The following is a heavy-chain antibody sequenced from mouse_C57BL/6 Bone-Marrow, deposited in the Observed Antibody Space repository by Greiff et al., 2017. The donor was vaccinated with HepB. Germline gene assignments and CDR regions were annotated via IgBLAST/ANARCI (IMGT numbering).Heavy chain of an antibody. CDR2: IYPRSGNT. CDR3: AREGIYSGNYGAWFAY. D-gene: IGHD2-1*01. CDR1: GYTFTSYG. Sequence: VQLQQSGAELARPGASVKLSCKASGYTFTSYGISWVKQRTGQGLEWIGEIYPRSGNTYYNEKFKGKATLTADKSSSTAYMELRSLTSEDSAVYYCAREGIYSGNYGAWFAYWGQGTLVTVSA. J-gene: IGHJ3*01. V-gene: IGHV1-81*01.